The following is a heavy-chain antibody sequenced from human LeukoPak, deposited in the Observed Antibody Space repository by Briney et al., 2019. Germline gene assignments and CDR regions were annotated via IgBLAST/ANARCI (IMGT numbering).Heavy chain of an antibody. Sequence: GGSLRLSCAASGFTFSSYGMHWVRQAPGKGLEWVAVIWYDGSNKYYADSVKGRFTISRDNSKNTLYLQMNSLRAEDTAVYYCAREREYSSDWLPLDYWGQGTLVTVSS. CDR3: AREREYSSDWLPLDY. J-gene: IGHJ4*02. D-gene: IGHD6-19*01. CDR1: GFTFSSYG. V-gene: IGHV3-33*01. CDR2: IWYDGSNK.